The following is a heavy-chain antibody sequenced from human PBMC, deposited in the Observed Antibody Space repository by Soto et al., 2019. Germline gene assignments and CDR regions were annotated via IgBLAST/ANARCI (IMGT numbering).Heavy chain of an antibody. J-gene: IGHJ4*02. D-gene: IGHD3-16*01. Sequence: EVQLVESGGGLVQPGGSLRLSCAASGFTVSTNYMSWVRQAPGKGLEWVSVIYSGGSTFYADSVRGRFTISRDNSKNTVNVQMNSLRAEDTAVYYCARDPWAADYWGQGTLVTVSS. V-gene: IGHV3-66*01. CDR2: IYSGGST. CDR3: ARDPWAADY. CDR1: GFTVSTNY.